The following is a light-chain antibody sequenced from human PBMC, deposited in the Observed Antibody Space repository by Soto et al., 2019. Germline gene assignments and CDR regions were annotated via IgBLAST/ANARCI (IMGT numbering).Light chain of an antibody. CDR2: EVS. Sequence: QSALTQPASVSGSPGQSIIISCTGTSSDVGDYNYVSWYQQHPGKAPKLMIYEVSNRPSGVSNRFSGSKSGNTASLTISGLQAEDEADYYCSSYTRSSTPYVFGTGTKVTVL. J-gene: IGLJ1*01. CDR1: SSDVGDYNY. V-gene: IGLV2-14*01. CDR3: SSYTRSSTPYV.